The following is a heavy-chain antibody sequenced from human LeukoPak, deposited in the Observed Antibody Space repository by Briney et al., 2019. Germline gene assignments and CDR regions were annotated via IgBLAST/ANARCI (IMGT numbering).Heavy chain of an antibody. CDR2: IKQDGSEK. Sequence: GGSLRLSCAASGFIFSSYSMNWVRQAPGKGLEWVANIKQDGSEKYYVDSVKGRFTISRDNAKNSLYLQMNSLRAEDTAVYYCARDKIVGATQFDYWGQGTLVTVSS. CDR3: ARDKIVGATQFDY. J-gene: IGHJ4*02. V-gene: IGHV3-7*01. D-gene: IGHD1-26*01. CDR1: GFIFSSYS.